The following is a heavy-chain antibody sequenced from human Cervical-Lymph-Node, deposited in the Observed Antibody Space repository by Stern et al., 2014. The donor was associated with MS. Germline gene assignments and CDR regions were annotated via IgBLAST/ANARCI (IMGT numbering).Heavy chain of an antibody. CDR3: ARQTTAWASDV. Sequence: QLVQSGAELIRPGESLKISCKGSGFKFSIYWIAWVRQVPGKGLEWMGIIYPGESETRYSPSFQGQVTMSADKSTSTAYLQWSSLNASDTAMYFCARQTTAWASDVWGQGTLVTVSS. V-gene: IGHV5-51*01. CDR2: IYPGESET. J-gene: IGHJ4*02. D-gene: IGHD1-14*01. CDR1: GFKFSIYW.